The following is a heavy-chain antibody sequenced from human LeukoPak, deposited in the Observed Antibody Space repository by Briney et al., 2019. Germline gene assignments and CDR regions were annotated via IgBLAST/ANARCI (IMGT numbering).Heavy chain of an antibody. CDR3: AKAKTNWEVDY. J-gene: IGHJ4*02. CDR1: GFTFSSYS. V-gene: IGHV3-21*01. Sequence: PGGSLRLSCAASGFTFSSYSMNWVRQAPGKGLEWVSSISSSSSYIYYADSVKGRFTISRDNSKNTLYLQMNSLRAEDTAVYYCAKAKTNWEVDYWGQGTLVTVSS. D-gene: IGHD7-27*01. CDR2: ISSSSSYI.